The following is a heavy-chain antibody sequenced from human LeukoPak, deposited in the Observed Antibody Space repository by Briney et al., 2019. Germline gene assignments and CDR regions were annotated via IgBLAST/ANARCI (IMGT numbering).Heavy chain of an antibody. CDR2: IYYSGST. Sequence: SETLSLTCTASGGSMSSGGYYWSWIRQHPGKGLEWIGYIYYSGSTYYNPSLKSRVTISVDTSKNQFSLKLSSVTAADTAVYYCARGDYIVATIRGQGTLVTVSS. V-gene: IGHV4-31*03. CDR3: ARGDYIVATI. CDR1: GGSMSSGGYY. J-gene: IGHJ4*02. D-gene: IGHD5-12*01.